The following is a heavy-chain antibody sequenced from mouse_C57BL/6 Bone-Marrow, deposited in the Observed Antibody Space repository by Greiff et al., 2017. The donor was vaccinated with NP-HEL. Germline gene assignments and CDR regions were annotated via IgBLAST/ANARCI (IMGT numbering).Heavy chain of an antibody. J-gene: IGHJ3*01. CDR1: GYTFTDYY. D-gene: IGHD1-1*01. CDR2: INPNNGGT. CDR3: ARWGDGSTWFAY. V-gene: IGHV1-26*01. Sequence: VQLQQSGPELVKPGASVKISCKASGYTFTDYYMNWVKQSHGKSLEWIGDINPNNGGTSYNQKFKGKATLTVDKSSSTAYMELRSLTSEDSAVYYCARWGDGSTWFAYWGKGTLVTVSA.